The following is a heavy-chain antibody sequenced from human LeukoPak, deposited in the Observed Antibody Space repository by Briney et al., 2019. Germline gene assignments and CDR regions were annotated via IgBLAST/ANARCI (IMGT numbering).Heavy chain of an antibody. D-gene: IGHD2-15*01. CDR3: ARDRYCSGGSCFDY. CDR1: GGSISGSNW. V-gene: IGHV4-4*02. CDR2: IYHSGST. Sequence: PSETLSLTCAVSGGSISGSNWWSWVRQPPGKGLEWIGEIYHSGSTNYNPSLKSRVTISVDKSKNQFSLKLSSVTAADTAVYYCARDRYCSGGSCFDYWGQGTLVTVSS. J-gene: IGHJ4*02.